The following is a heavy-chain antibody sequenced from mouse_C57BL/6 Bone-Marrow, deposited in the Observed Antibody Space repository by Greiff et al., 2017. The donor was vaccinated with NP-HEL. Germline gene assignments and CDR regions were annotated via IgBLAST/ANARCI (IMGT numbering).Heavy chain of an antibody. CDR3: ARGPLYYYGSRAWFAY. D-gene: IGHD1-1*01. CDR2: ISYDGSN. CDR1: GYSITSGYY. Sequence: EVKLMESGPGLVKPSQSLSLTCSVTGYSITSGYYWNWIRQFPGNKLEWMGYISYDGSNNYNPSLKNRISITRDTSKNQFFLKLNSVTTEDTATYYCARGPLYYYGSRAWFAYWGQGTLVTVSA. V-gene: IGHV3-6*01. J-gene: IGHJ3*01.